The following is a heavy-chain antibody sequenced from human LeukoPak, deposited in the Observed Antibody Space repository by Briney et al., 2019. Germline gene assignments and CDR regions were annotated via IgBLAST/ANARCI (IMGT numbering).Heavy chain of an antibody. D-gene: IGHD3-22*01. Sequence: ASVKVSCKASGYTFTGYYMHWVRQAPGQGLEWMGRINPNSGGTNYAQKFQGRVTMTRDTSISTAYMELSRLRSDDTAVYYCARAGGDDSSGYYPPGYYMDVWGKGTTVTVSS. V-gene: IGHV1-2*06. CDR2: INPNSGGT. J-gene: IGHJ6*03. CDR3: ARAGGDDSSGYYPPGYYMDV. CDR1: GYTFTGYY.